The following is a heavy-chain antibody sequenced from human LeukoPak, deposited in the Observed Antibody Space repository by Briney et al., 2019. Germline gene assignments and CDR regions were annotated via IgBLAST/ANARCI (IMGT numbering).Heavy chain of an antibody. D-gene: IGHD3-10*01. CDR3: ARGTHYYGSGSYYNEPLDY. CDR2: IKQDGGET. Sequence: GGSLRLSCAASGFTFSSYWMSWVRQAPGKGLEWVANIKQDGGETFYVDSVKDRFTISRDNSKNTLYLQMGSLRAEDMAVYYCARGTHYYGSGSYYNEPLDYWGQGTLVTVSS. J-gene: IGHJ4*02. CDR1: GFTFSSYW. V-gene: IGHV3-7*01.